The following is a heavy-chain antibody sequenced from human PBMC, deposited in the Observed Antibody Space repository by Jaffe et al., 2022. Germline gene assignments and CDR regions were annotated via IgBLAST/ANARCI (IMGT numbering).Heavy chain of an antibody. J-gene: IGHJ2*01. V-gene: IGHV3-9*01. CDR1: GFTFDDYA. D-gene: IGHD2-15*01. Sequence: EVQLVESGGGLVQPGRSLRLSCAASGFTFDDYAMHWVRQAPGKGLEWVSGISWNSGSIGYADSVKGRFTISRDNAKNSLYLQMNSLRAEDTALYYCAKDSGVVGYCSGGSCYSWYFDLWGRGTLVTVSS. CDR3: AKDSGVVGYCSGGSCYSWYFDL. CDR2: ISWNSGSI.